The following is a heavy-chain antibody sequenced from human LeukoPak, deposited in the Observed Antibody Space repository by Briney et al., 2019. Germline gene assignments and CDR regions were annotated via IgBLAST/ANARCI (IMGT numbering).Heavy chain of an antibody. CDR1: GYTFTDYY. V-gene: IGHV1-2*02. D-gene: IGHD4-17*01. J-gene: IGHJ4*01. Sequence: ASVKVSCKASGYTFTDYYMHWVRQAPGQGLEWMGWINPNSGGAKYERKFQGRVTMTRDTSISTAYMEVNGLRSDDTAVYYCARGLGTVTTLNYYVADWGQGTLVTVSS. CDR2: INPNSGGA. CDR3: ARGLGTVTTLNYYVAD.